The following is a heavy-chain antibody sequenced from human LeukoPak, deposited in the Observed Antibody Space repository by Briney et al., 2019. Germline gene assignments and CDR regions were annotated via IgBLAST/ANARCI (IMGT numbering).Heavy chain of an antibody. CDR2: IYTSGST. CDR1: GGSISSYY. V-gene: IGHV4-4*07. J-gene: IGHJ5*02. CDR3: ARHSNYGSGSYYRYWFDP. Sequence: SETLSLTCTVSGGSISSYYWSWIRQPAGKGLEWIGRIYTSGSTNYNPSLKSRVTMSVGTSKNQFSLKLSSVTAADTAVYYCARHSNYGSGSYYRYWFDPWGQGTLVTVSS. D-gene: IGHD3-10*01.